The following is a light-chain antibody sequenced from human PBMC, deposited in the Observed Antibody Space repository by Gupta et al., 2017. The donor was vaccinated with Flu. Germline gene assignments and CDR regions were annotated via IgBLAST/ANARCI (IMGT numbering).Light chain of an antibody. Sequence: QSVLTQPPSASGTPGQRGTISCSGSSSNIGSNTVNWYQQLPGTAPKLLIYSNNQRPSGVPDRVSGSKSGTSASLAISGLQSEDEADYYCAAWDDSLNGRVFGGGTKLTVL. CDR2: SNN. J-gene: IGLJ3*02. CDR1: SSNIGSNT. V-gene: IGLV1-44*01. CDR3: AAWDDSLNGRV.